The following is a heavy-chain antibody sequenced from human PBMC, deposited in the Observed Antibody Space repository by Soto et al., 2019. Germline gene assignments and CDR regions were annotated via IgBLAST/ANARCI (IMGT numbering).Heavy chain of an antibody. D-gene: IGHD6-19*01. Sequence: SETLSLTCNVSGGSIYTYYWNWIRQSPGKGLEWIGYISDGGSTNYNPSLKSRVTISVDTSKNQFSLKLSSVTAADTAVYYCATSSGWYTSYVYCGQGTLVTVSS. J-gene: IGHJ4*02. CDR2: ISDGGST. CDR1: GGSIYTYY. CDR3: ATSSGWYTSYVY. V-gene: IGHV4-59*01.